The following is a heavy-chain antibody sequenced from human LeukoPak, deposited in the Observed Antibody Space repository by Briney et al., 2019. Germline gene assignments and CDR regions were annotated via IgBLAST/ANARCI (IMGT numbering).Heavy chain of an antibody. J-gene: IGHJ4*02. CDR1: GGSISSGGYY. Sequence: SETLSLTCTVSGGSISSGGYYWSWIRQHPGKGLEWIGYIYYSGSTYYNPSLKSRVTISVDTSKNQFSLKLSSVTAADTAVYYCARDSEHCSSTSCVGYWGQGTLVTVSS. D-gene: IGHD2-2*01. V-gene: IGHV4-31*03. CDR3: ARDSEHCSSTSCVGY. CDR2: IYYSGST.